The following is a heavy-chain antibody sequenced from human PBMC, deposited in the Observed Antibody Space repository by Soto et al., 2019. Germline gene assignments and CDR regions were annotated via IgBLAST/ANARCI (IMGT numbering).Heavy chain of an antibody. D-gene: IGHD2-15*01. V-gene: IGHV1-2*04. J-gene: IGHJ6*02. CDR2: INPNSGGT. Sequence: GASVKVSCKASGYTFTGYYMHWVRQAPGQGLEWMGWINPNSGGTNYAQKFQGWVTMTRDTSISTAYMELSRLRSDDTAVYYCAREHCSGGSCYSFDYYYYYGMDVWGQGTTVTVSS. CDR3: AREHCSGGSCYSFDYYYYYGMDV. CDR1: GYTFTGYY.